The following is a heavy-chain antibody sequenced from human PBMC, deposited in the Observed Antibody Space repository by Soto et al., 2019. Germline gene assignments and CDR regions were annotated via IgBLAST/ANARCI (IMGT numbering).Heavy chain of an antibody. CDR3: AKDTAPAAGTCWYFDL. Sequence: EVQLLESGGGVLQPGGSLRLSCAASGFTFRTSAMSWLRQAPGKGLEWVSGISASATTTYYADSVRGRFTISRDNSEHTLSLHIISLRAEDTAVYYCAKDTAPAAGTCWYFDLWGRGTLVTVSS. V-gene: IGHV3-23*01. CDR2: ISASATTT. CDR1: GFTFRTSA. J-gene: IGHJ2*01. D-gene: IGHD6-13*01.